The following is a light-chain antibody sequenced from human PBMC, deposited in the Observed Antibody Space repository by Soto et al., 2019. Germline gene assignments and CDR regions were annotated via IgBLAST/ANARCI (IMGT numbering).Light chain of an antibody. CDR2: QAS. CDR3: QQYNTYWT. V-gene: IGKV1-5*03. Sequence: DIQMTQSPSTLSASVGDRVTITCRASESVSTWLAWYQQKPGQAPKLLISQASSLQSGVPSRFSGSGSGKDFTLTITSLQPEDFATYYCQQYNTYWTLGQGTKVDIK. J-gene: IGKJ1*01. CDR1: ESVSTW.